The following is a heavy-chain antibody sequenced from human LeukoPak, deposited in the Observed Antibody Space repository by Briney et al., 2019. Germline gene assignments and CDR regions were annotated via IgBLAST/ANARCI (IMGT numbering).Heavy chain of an antibody. CDR1: AFTFSDYW. CDR2: INQGGSVK. D-gene: IGHD5-12*01. CDR3: ARFGYSGWNLEY. Sequence: PGGSLRLSCTASAFTFSDYWMSWVRQGPGKGLEWVANINQGGSVKYYVDSVKGRFTISRDDAKSSLYVQMNSLRDEDTAVYYCARFGYSGWNLEYWGQGTLVTVSS. V-gene: IGHV3-7*01. J-gene: IGHJ4*02.